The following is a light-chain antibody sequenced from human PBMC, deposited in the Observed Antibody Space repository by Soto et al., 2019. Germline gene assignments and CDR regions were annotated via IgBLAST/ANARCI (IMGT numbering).Light chain of an antibody. CDR1: ESIDNW. J-gene: IGKJ1*01. CDR3: QQYHTDWT. Sequence: DIQMTQSPSTLSEYVGDTVTITCRASESIDNWLALYQQKPGKAPKLLIFAASTLVRGVPSRFSGRGSGTEFTLTISSLKADDYATFYCQQYHTDWTFGQGTKVDIK. V-gene: IGKV1-5*01. CDR2: AAS.